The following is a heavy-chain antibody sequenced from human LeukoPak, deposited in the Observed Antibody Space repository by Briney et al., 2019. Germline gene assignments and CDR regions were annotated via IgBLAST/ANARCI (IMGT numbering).Heavy chain of an antibody. V-gene: IGHV3-30*03. Sequence: PGRSLRLSCAATGFTFSSFSMHWVRQAPGKGLEWVAVISYDGSNKYYADSVKGRFTISRDNSKNTLYLQMNSLRTEDTAVYYCARGRSPSWDFWSGYYSAPDYWGQGTLVTVSS. D-gene: IGHD3-3*01. CDR3: ARGRSPSWDFWSGYYSAPDY. J-gene: IGHJ4*02. CDR1: GFTFSSFS. CDR2: ISYDGSNK.